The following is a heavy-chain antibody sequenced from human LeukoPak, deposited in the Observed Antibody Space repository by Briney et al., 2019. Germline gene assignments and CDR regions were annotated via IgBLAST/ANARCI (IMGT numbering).Heavy chain of an antibody. Sequence: GGSLRLSCAASEFDFSTHAMTWVRQAPGKGLEWVSAISISGTKTYYADSVKGRFTISRDNSKNTLYLQMNSLRAEDTAVYYCVRGVIAAAIFDFWGQGTLVTVSS. CDR1: EFDFSTHA. J-gene: IGHJ4*02. V-gene: IGHV3-23*01. CDR3: VRGVIAAAIFDF. D-gene: IGHD6-13*01. CDR2: ISISGTKT.